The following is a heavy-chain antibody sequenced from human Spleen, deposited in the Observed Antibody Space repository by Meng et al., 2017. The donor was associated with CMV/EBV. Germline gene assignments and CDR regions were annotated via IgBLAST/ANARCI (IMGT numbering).Heavy chain of an antibody. J-gene: IGHJ5*02. CDR2: IYPGDSDT. D-gene: IGHD3-3*01. CDR3: ARTGYDFSNWFDP. V-gene: IGHV5-51*01. CDR1: GYSFTSSW. Sequence: KGSGYSFTSSWLGWVRQMPGKGLEWMGIIYPGDSDTRYSPSFQGQVTISADKSISTAYLQWSSLKASDTAMYYCARTGYDFSNWFDPWGQGTLVTVSS.